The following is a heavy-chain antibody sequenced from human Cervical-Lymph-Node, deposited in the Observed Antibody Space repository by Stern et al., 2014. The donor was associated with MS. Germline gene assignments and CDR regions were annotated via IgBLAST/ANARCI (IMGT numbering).Heavy chain of an antibody. J-gene: IGHJ4*02. Sequence: VHLVESGSELKKPGASVKVSCEASGYTLTSYAMSWVRQAPGQGLEWMGWIYPNTGNPTYAQCFTGRFFFSLDTSVSTTYLQISSLKAEDTAVYYCAREAYDSSGFNYWGQGTLVTVSS. D-gene: IGHD3-22*01. CDR3: AREAYDSSGFNY. V-gene: IGHV7-4-1*02. CDR2: IYPNTGNP. CDR1: GYTLTSYA.